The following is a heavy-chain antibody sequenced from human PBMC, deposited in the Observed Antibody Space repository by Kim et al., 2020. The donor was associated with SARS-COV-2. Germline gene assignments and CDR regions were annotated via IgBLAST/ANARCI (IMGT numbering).Heavy chain of an antibody. CDR3: ARSGGDGMDV. V-gene: IGHV1-8*01. CDR2: KT. Sequence: KTGYAQKFQGRVTMTRNTSISTAYMELSSLRSEDTAVYYCARSGGDGMDVWGQGTTVTVSS. J-gene: IGHJ6*02. D-gene: IGHD3-10*01.